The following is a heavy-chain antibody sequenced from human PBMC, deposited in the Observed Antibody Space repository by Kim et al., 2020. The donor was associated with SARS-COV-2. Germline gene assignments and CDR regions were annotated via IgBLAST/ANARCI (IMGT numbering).Heavy chain of an antibody. CDR2: ISEIGGT. Sequence: GGSLRLSCAASGFTFSTYAMNWVRQAPGKGLEWVSAISEIGGTFYADYVRGRFISSRDNSKNTPYLQMNTLRADDSAVYYCAKRNLAGRPGAFDYWGQGSLVTVSS. CDR1: GFTFSTYA. V-gene: IGHV3-23*01. CDR3: AKRNLAGRPGAFDY. J-gene: IGHJ4*02. D-gene: IGHD3-10*01.